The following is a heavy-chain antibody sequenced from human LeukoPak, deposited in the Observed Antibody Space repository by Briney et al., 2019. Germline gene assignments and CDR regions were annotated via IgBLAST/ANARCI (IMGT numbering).Heavy chain of an antibody. CDR3: ARLITTSRDY. CDR1: GYTFTSYY. CDR2: INPSGGST. V-gene: IGHV1-46*01. Sequence: ASVKVSCKASGYTFTSYYMHWVRQAPGQGLEWMGIINPSGGSTSHAQKFQGRATMTRDTSTSTVYMELSSLRSDDTAVYYCARLITTSRDYWGQGTLVTVSS. J-gene: IGHJ4*02. D-gene: IGHD3-22*01.